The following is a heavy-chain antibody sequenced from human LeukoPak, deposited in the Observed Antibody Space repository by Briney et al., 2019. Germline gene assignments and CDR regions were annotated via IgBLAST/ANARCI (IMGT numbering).Heavy chain of an antibody. D-gene: IGHD3-16*01. J-gene: IGHJ4*02. CDR3: GRDRFLLRGGGDFDY. CDR1: GFTFSSYA. Sequence: GGSLRLSCAASGFTFSSYAMHWVRQAPGKGLEWVAVISYDGSNKYYADSVKGRFTISRDNSKNTLYLQMNSLRAEDTAVYYCGRDRFLLRGGGDFDYWGQGTLVTVSS. V-gene: IGHV3-30*04. CDR2: ISYDGSNK.